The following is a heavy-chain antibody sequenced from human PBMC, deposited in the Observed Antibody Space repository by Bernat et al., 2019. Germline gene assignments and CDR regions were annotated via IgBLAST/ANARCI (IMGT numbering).Heavy chain of an antibody. CDR3: AREANWGYLLDY. D-gene: IGHD7-27*01. CDR1: GGSISSGSYY. CDR2: IYYSGST. J-gene: IGHJ4*02. Sequence: QVQLQESGPGLVKPSQTLSLTCTVSGGSISSGSYYWSWIRQPAGKGLEWIGYIYYSGSTYYNPSLKSRVTISVDTSKNQFSLKLSSVTAADTAVYYCAREANWGYLLDYWGQGTLVTVSS. V-gene: IGHV4-31*03.